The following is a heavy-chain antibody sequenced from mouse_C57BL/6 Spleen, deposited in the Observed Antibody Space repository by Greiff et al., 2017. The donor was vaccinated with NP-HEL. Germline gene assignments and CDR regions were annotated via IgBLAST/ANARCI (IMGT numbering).Heavy chain of an antibody. CDR1: GYTFTSYW. V-gene: IGHV1-59*01. CDR2: IDPSDSYT. Sequence: QVQLQQPGAELVRPGTSVKLSCKASGYTFTSYWMPWVKQRPGQGLEWIGVIDPSDSYTNYNQKFKGKATLTVDTSSSTAYMQLSSLTSEDSAVYYCANSKGAMDYWGQGTSVTVSS. D-gene: IGHD2-5*01. J-gene: IGHJ4*01. CDR3: ANSKGAMDY.